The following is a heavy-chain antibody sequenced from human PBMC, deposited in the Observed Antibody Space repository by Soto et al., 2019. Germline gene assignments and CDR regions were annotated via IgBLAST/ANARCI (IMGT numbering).Heavy chain of an antibody. D-gene: IGHD6-13*01. J-gene: IGHJ6*02. CDR3: ARDNFRQQLVSYYYYGMDV. Sequence: PSVKVSCKASGGTFSSYAISWVRQAPGQGLEWMGGIIPIFGTANYAQKFQGRVTITADESTSTAYMELSSLRSEDTAVYYCARDNFRQQLVSYYYYGMDVWGQGTTVTVSS. V-gene: IGHV1-69*13. CDR1: GGTFSSYA. CDR2: IIPIFGTA.